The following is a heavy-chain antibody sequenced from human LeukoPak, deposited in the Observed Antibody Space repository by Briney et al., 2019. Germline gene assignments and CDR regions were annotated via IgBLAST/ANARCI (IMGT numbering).Heavy chain of an antibody. D-gene: IGHD3-10*01. CDR3: ARDGQPGAHYGLKSHGFDF. CDR1: GYTSTTYY. Sequence: ASVKVSCKASGYTSTTYYMHWVRHAPGQGLEWMGIINPSGGSATYAQNFQGRVTMTRDTSTTTVYMELSSLRSEDTAVYYCARDGQPGAHYGLKSHGFDFWGQGTLVTVSS. CDR2: INPSGGSA. J-gene: IGHJ4*02. V-gene: IGHV1-46*01.